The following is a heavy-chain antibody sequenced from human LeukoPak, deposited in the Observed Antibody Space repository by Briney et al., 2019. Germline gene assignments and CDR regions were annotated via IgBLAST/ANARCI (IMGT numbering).Heavy chain of an antibody. V-gene: IGHV3-23*01. Sequence: GGSLGLSCAASGFTFSSYAMTWVRQAPGKGLEWVSTIRASGGSTFYADSVEGRFTISRDNSKNTLYLQMNSLRADDTAVYYCAKGGYTSYFDYWGQGTLVTVSS. J-gene: IGHJ4*02. CDR3: AKGGYTSYFDY. CDR1: GFTFSSYA. CDR2: IRASGGST. D-gene: IGHD6-13*01.